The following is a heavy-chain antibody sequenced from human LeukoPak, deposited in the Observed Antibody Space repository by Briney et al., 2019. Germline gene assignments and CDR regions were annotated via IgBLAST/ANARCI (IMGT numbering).Heavy chain of an antibody. CDR3: AKDPFRLRFGDFYYFDY. Sequence: GGSLRLSCAASGFTFNTYAMNWVRQAPGKGLEWVSGISGSGGSTNYADSVKGRFTISRDNSNNTLYLQMNSLRAEDTAVYYCAKDPFRLRFGDFYYFDYWGQGTLVTVFS. J-gene: IGHJ4*02. V-gene: IGHV3-23*01. CDR1: GFTFNTYA. CDR2: ISGSGGST. D-gene: IGHD3-10*01.